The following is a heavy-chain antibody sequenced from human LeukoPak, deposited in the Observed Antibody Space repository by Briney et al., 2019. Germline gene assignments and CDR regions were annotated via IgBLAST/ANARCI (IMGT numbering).Heavy chain of an antibody. Sequence: QPGGSLRLSCAASGFTFSSYAMHWVRQAPGKGLEWVAVIWYDGSNKYYADSVKGRFTISRDNPKNTLYVQMNSLRAEDTAVYYCARGRGADYGGNSGYFDYWGQGTQVTVSS. CDR2: IWYDGSNK. D-gene: IGHD4-23*01. CDR1: GFTFSSYA. CDR3: ARGRGADYGGNSGYFDY. V-gene: IGHV3-33*08. J-gene: IGHJ4*02.